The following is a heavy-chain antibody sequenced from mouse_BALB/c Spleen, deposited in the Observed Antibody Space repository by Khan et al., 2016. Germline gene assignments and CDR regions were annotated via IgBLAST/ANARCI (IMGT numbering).Heavy chain of an antibody. D-gene: IGHD2-1*01. CDR3: GRESYGNCGGYLDY. CDR1: GFTFSSYA. J-gene: IGHJ2*01. V-gene: IGHV5-6-5*01. CDR2: ISSGGSN. Sequence: EVELVESGGGLVKPGGSLKLSCAASGFTFSSYAMSWVRLTPEKRLEWVASISSGGSNYYPNSVKGRFTISRDNVRNILNLQMSSLKSEDTAMYYCGRESYGNCGGYLDYWGQGTTLTVSS.